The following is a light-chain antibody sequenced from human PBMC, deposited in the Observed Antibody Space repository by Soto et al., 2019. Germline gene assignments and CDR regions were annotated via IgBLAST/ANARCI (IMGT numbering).Light chain of an antibody. V-gene: IGKV1-9*01. J-gene: IGKJ4*01. Sequence: IQLTQSPSFLSASIGDRVTITCRASQDISSFLAWYQQKPGKAPKLLIYNAYTLQSGAPSRFSGGRSGTEFTLTISSLQPEDFVSYYCQQLNTSSLTFGGGTKVQIK. CDR1: QDISSF. CDR2: NAY. CDR3: QQLNTSSLT.